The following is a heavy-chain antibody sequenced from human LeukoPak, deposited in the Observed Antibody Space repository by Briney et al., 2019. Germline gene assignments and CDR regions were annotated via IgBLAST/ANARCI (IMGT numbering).Heavy chain of an antibody. V-gene: IGHV1-18*01. J-gene: IGHJ4*02. Sequence: ASMKVSCKASGYTLTSYGISWVRQAPGQGLEWMGWISAYNGNTNYAQKLQGRVTMTTDTSTSTAYMELRSLRSDDTAVYYCATDFDDSSGPLTGNRGDYRGQGTLVTVSS. CDR1: GYTLTSYG. CDR3: ATDFDDSSGPLTGNRGDY. CDR2: ISAYNGNT. D-gene: IGHD3-22*01.